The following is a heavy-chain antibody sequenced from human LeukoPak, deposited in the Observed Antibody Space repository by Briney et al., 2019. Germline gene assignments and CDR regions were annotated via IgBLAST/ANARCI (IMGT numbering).Heavy chain of an antibody. Sequence: ASVKVSCKASGYTFTGYYMHWVRQAPGQGLEWMGRIIPILGIANYAQKFQGRVTITADKSTSTAYMELSSLRSEDTAVYYCAHGYSYGLDYWGQGTLVTVSS. CDR1: GYTFTGYY. J-gene: IGHJ4*02. V-gene: IGHV1-69*02. CDR2: IIPILGIA. CDR3: AHGYSYGLDY. D-gene: IGHD5-18*01.